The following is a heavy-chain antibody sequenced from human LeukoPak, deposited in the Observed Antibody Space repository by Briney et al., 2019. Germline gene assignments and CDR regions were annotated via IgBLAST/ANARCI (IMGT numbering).Heavy chain of an antibody. V-gene: IGHV4-34*01. CDR2: INHSGST. D-gene: IGHD3-22*01. Sequence: SETLSLTCAVYLGSFSGYYWSWIRQPPGKGLEWIGEINHSGSTNYNPSLKSRVTISVDTSKNQFSLKLSSVTAADTAVYYCARGRRITMIVVVTRYAFDIWGQGTMVTVSS. CDR3: ARGRRITMIVVVTRYAFDI. J-gene: IGHJ3*02. CDR1: LGSFSGYY.